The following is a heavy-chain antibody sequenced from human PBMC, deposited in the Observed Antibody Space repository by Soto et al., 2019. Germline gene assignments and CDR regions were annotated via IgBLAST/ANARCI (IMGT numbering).Heavy chain of an antibody. Sequence: GESLKISCKVSGYIFTSYWISWVRQMPGKGLEWMGRIDPTDSYTDYSPSFQGHVTFSVDKSINTAYLQWSSLKASDSAMYYCARLPVLSLVAVWGFDYWGLGTLVTVYS. J-gene: IGHJ4*02. CDR3: ARLPVLSLVAVWGFDY. CDR1: GYIFTSYW. D-gene: IGHD3-16*01. CDR2: IDPTDSYT. V-gene: IGHV5-10-1*01.